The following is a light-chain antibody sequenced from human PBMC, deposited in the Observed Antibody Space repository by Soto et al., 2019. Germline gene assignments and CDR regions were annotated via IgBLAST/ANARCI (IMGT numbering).Light chain of an antibody. CDR1: QRVSGSY. J-gene: IGKJ2*01. CDR2: SAS. V-gene: IGKV3-20*01. CDR3: QQYGNSPYT. Sequence: TVLTQSPGTLSLSLGERATLSCRASQRVSGSYLAWYQQKPGQAPRLLIYSASSRATGIPDRFSGSGSGTDFTLTISRLEPEDFAVYYCQQYGNSPYTFGQGTKLEIK.